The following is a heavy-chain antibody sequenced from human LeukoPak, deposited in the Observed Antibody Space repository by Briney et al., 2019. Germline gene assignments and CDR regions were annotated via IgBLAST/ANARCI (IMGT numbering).Heavy chain of an antibody. J-gene: IGHJ4*02. Sequence: GASVKVSCTASGYTFTGYYMHWVRQAPGQGLEWMGWINPNSGGTNYAQKFQGRVTMTRDTSISTAYMELSRLRSDDTAVYYCAREPPYIVVVPAATPQGYWGQGTLVTVSS. V-gene: IGHV1-2*02. CDR1: GYTFTGYY. D-gene: IGHD2-2*01. CDR3: AREPPYIVVVPAATPQGY. CDR2: INPNSGGT.